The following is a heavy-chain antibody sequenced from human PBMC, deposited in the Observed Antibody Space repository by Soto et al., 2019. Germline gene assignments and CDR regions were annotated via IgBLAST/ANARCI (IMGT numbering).Heavy chain of an antibody. J-gene: IGHJ4*02. CDR3: ALRTGNWNPLGD. V-gene: IGHV1-69*02. CDR1: GGTTSSYT. CDR2: IVPMIGKV. D-gene: IGHD1-1*01. Sequence: QVQLVQSGAEVEKPGSSVKVSCKVAGGTTSSYTIGWVRQAPGQGLQWMGNIVPMIGKVDYAQTFQDRVALTADKSTRTVYMELRSLRSEETAVYFCALRTGNWNPLGDWGQGTLVTVSS.